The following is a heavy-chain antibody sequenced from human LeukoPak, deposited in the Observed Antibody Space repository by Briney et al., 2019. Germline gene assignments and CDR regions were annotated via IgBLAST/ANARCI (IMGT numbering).Heavy chain of an antibody. CDR2: ISSSSSYI. V-gene: IGHV3-21*01. CDR3: ASEEGGHYYDSSGYV. J-gene: IGHJ4*02. CDR1: GFTFSSYS. Sequence: GGSLRLSCAASGFTFSSYSMNWVRQAPGKGLEWVSSISSSSSYIYYADSVKGRFTISRDNAKNSLYLQMNSLRAEDTAVYYCASEEGGHYYDSSGYVWGQGTLLTVSS. D-gene: IGHD3-22*01.